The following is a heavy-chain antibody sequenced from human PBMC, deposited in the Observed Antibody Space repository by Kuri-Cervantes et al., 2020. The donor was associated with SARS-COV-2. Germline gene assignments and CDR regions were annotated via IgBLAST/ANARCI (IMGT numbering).Heavy chain of an antibody. D-gene: IGHD3-10*02. CDR1: GYTFTSYD. Sequence: ASVKVSCKASGYTFTSYDINWVRQATGQGLEWMGWVNPNSGNTAYAQKFQGRVTMTRSTSISTVYLELSSLRSEDTAVYFCARVFTGMDVWGQGTTVTVSS. CDR2: VNPNSGNT. V-gene: IGHV1-8*01. J-gene: IGHJ6*02. CDR3: ARVFTGMDV.